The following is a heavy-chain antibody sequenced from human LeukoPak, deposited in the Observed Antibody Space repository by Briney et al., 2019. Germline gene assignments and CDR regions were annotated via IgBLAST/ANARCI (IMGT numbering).Heavy chain of an antibody. V-gene: IGHV4-59*01. CDR2: MYHGGST. CDR3: ARDVGSPYCSGGSCPLGY. J-gene: IGHJ4*02. Sequence: SETLSLTCTVSGGSISTYYWTWIRQPPGKGLEWIGYMYHGGSTNYNPSLKSRVTISGDTSKNQFSLKLSSVTAADTAVCYCARDVGSPYCSGGSCPLGYWGQGILVTVSS. D-gene: IGHD2-15*01. CDR1: GGSISTYY.